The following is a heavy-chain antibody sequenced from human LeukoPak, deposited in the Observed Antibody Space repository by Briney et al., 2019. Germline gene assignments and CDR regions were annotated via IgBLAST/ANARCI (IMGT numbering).Heavy chain of an antibody. D-gene: IGHD2-2*01. Sequence: ASVKVSCKASVGTFSSYAISWVRQAPGQGLEWMGGIIPIFGTANYAQKFQGRVTITADESTSTAYMELSSLKSEDTAVYYCARARGGIVVVPAAIPSGQTAYYYGMDVWGKGTTVTVSS. J-gene: IGHJ6*04. V-gene: IGHV1-69*13. CDR1: VGTFSSYA. CDR3: ARARGGIVVVPAAIPSGQTAYYYGMDV. CDR2: IIPIFGTA.